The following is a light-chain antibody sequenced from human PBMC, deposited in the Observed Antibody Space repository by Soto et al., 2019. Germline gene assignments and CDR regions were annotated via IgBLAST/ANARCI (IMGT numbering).Light chain of an antibody. CDR3: KQYGSPSGT. Sequence: EIVLTQSPGTLSLSPGERATLSCRASQSVSSSYLAWYQQKPGQAPRLLIYGASSRATGIPDRFSGSGSGTTFTITISRLEPEDSAIYYCKQYGSPSGTFGQGTKVQIK. J-gene: IGKJ1*01. V-gene: IGKV3-20*01. CDR2: GAS. CDR1: QSVSSSY.